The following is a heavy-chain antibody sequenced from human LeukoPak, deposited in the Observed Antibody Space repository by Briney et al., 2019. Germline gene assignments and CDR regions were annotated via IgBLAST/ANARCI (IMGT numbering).Heavy chain of an antibody. CDR1: GFTFSSYN. D-gene: IGHD1-14*01. CDR2: ISSSSSGI. Sequence: GGSLRLSCVASGFTFSSYNMTWVRQAPGKGLERVSSISSSSSGIYYADSVKGRFTISRDNAKNSLYLQMNSLRAEDTVVFYCARVLDPEDVWGKGTTVTVSS. J-gene: IGHJ6*04. V-gene: IGHV3-21*01. CDR3: ARVLDPEDV.